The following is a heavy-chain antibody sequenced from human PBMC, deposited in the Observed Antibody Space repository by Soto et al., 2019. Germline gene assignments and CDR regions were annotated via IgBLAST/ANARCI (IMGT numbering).Heavy chain of an antibody. D-gene: IGHD1-26*01. CDR2: ISGSGDST. V-gene: IGHV3-23*01. Sequence: EVQLLESGGGLVQPGGSLRLSCAASGFTFSSYAMRWVRQAPVTGLEWVSAISGSGDSTYYADSVKGRFTISRDNSKNTLYPQMNSLSAEDTAVYYCARRGSGSYYDYWGQGTLVTVSS. CDR3: ARRGSGSYYDY. CDR1: GFTFSSYA. J-gene: IGHJ4*02.